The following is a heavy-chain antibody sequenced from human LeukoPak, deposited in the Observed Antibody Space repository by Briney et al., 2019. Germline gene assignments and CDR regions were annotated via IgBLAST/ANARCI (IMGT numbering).Heavy chain of an antibody. Sequence: GRSLRLSCAASGFTFSSHAMHWVRQAPGKGLEWVSSISSSSSYIYYADSVKGRFTISRDNAKNSLYLQMNSLRAEDTAVYYCARDPDPLPTYYYDSSGSKVDYWGQGTLVTVSS. D-gene: IGHD3-22*01. J-gene: IGHJ4*02. CDR3: ARDPDPLPTYYYDSSGSKVDY. CDR2: ISSSSSYI. CDR1: GFTFSSHA. V-gene: IGHV3-21*01.